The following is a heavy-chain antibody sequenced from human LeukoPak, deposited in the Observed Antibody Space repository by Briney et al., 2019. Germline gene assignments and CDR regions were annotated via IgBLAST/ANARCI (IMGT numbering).Heavy chain of an antibody. J-gene: IGHJ4*02. CDR2: IYYSGST. Sequence: SETLSLTCTVSGASISSSSYYWGWIRQPPGKGLEWIGTIYYSGSTYYNPSLKSRVTISVDTSKNQFSLKLSSVTAADTAVYYCASRYDYSNYIDYWGQGTLVTVSS. CDR3: ASRYDYSNYIDY. D-gene: IGHD4-11*01. V-gene: IGHV4-39*01. CDR1: GASISSSSYY.